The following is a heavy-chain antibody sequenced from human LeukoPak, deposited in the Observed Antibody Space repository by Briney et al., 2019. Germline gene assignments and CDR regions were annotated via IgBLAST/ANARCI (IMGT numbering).Heavy chain of an antibody. CDR1: GYTFTDCY. D-gene: IGHD5-12*01. Sequence: GASVKVSCKASGYTFTDCYMHCVPQAPGQGLEWMGWINPNSGGTSYAQKFQGRVTMTRDTSFSTAYMELSRVGSDDTAVYYCARGRNVVTPTTTRLFDYWGQGTLVTVSS. J-gene: IGHJ4*02. CDR3: ARGRNVVTPTTTRLFDY. V-gene: IGHV1-2*02. CDR2: INPNSGGT.